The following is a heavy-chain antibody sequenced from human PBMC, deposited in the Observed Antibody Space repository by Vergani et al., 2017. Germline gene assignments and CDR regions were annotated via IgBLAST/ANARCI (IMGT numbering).Heavy chain of an antibody. J-gene: IGHJ6*03. CDR2: ISGSGVST. CDR1: GFTFSSYA. CDR3: AKDLGGCNSISCYYCMDV. V-gene: IGHV3-23*01. Sequence: EVQLLESGGGLVQPGGSLRLSCAASGFTFSSYAMSWVRQAPGKGLEWVSGISGSGVSTYYTDSVKGRFTISRDNSQNTVNLQMNSLRVDDTAVYYCAKDLGGCNSISCYYCMDVWGKGTTVTV. D-gene: IGHD2/OR15-2a*01.